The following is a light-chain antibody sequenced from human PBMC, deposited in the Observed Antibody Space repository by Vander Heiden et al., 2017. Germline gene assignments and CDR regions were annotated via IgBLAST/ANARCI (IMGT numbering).Light chain of an antibody. Sequence: ELVLTHSPATLSLSPGERATLSCRASQSVSSYLAWYQHKPGQAPRLLIYDASNRATGIPARFSGSGSGTDFTLTISSLEPEDFAVYYCQQYSGEPVFTFGHGTKVDIK. CDR3: QQYSGEPVFT. V-gene: IGKV3-11*01. CDR1: QSVSSY. J-gene: IGKJ3*01. CDR2: DAS.